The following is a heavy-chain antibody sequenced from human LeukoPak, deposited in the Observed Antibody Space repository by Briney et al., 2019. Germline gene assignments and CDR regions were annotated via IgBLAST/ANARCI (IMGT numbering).Heavy chain of an antibody. V-gene: IGHV1-3*01. CDR3: ARGYCSSTSCYTSNAFDI. Sequence: ASVKVSCKASGYTFTSYAMHWVRQAPGQRLEWMGWINAGNGDTKYSQKFQGRVTITRDTSASTAYMELSSLRSEDTAVYYCARGYCSSTSCYTSNAFDIWGQGTMVAVSS. D-gene: IGHD2-2*02. CDR1: GYTFTSYA. CDR2: INAGNGDT. J-gene: IGHJ3*02.